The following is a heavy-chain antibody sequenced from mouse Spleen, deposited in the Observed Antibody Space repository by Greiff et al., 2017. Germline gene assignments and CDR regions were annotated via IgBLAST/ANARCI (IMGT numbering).Heavy chain of an antibody. V-gene: IGHV14-4*01. CDR1: GFNIKDDY. CDR3: TTLRLHSDSDV. Sequence: EVQLQQSGAELVRPGASVKLSCTASGFNIKDDYMHWVKQRPEQGLEWIGWIDPENGDTEYASKFQGKATITADTSSNTAYLQLSSLTSEDTAVYYCTTLRLHSDSDVWGTGTTVTVSS. J-gene: IGHJ1*03. CDR2: IDPENGDT. D-gene: IGHD2-10*01.